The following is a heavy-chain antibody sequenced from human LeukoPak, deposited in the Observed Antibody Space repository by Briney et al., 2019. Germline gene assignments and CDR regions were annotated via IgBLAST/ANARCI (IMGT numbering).Heavy chain of an antibody. CDR2: IYHSGSI. D-gene: IGHD2-8*01. CDR3: ARDNGAIRAYYYHGMDV. CDR1: GGSISSRNW. Sequence: SETLSLTCAVSGGSISSRNWWSWVRPPPGKGLEWIGEIYHSGSINYNPSLKSRVTISGDKSKNQLSLRLTSVTAADTAVYYCARDNGAIRAYYYHGMDVWGQGTTVTVSS. V-gene: IGHV4-4*02. J-gene: IGHJ6*02.